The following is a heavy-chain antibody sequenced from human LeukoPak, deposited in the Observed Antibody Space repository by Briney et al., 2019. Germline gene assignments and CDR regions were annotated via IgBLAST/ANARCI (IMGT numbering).Heavy chain of an antibody. CDR3: ARRLTQYDCFDP. CDR1: GDSVSNNIAT. V-gene: IGHV6-1*01. CDR2: TYYRSRWGN. J-gene: IGHJ5*02. Sequence: SQTLSLTCAISGDSVSNNIATWNWVRQSPSRGLEWPGRTYYRSRWGNDYAISVKGRITINPDTSRNQFSLQLNSVTPEDTAVYYCARRLTQYDCFDPWGQGILVTVSS. D-gene: IGHD2-2*01.